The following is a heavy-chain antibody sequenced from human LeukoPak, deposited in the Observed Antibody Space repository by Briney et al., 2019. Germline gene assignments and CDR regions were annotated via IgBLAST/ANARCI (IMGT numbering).Heavy chain of an antibody. CDR1: GFTFSSYG. CDR2: ISGSGGGT. J-gene: IGHJ4*02. D-gene: IGHD1-1*01. Sequence: PGGSLRLSCAASGFTFSSYGMHWVRQAPGKGLEWVSAISGSGGGTNYADSVKGRFTISRDNSKNTLFLQMNRLRADDTAVYYCAKDYKADYWGQGTLVTVSS. CDR3: AKDYKADY. V-gene: IGHV3-23*01.